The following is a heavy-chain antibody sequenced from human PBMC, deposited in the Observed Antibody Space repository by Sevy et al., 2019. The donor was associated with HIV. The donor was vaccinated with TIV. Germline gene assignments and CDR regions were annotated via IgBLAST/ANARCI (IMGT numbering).Heavy chain of an antibody. V-gene: IGHV1-24*01. J-gene: IGHJ5*02. CDR3: ATVGLKYSSGASVYQGDWFDP. CDR2: FDPKYGET. D-gene: IGHD2-15*01. Sequence: ASVKVSCRVSGYTLTELSIHWVRQAPGKCLEWVGNFDPKYGETIYAQRFQGRVTMTEDTSTNTAFMQLISLTSDDTAIYYCATVGLKYSSGASVYQGDWFDPWGQGTLVTVSS. CDR1: GYTLTELS.